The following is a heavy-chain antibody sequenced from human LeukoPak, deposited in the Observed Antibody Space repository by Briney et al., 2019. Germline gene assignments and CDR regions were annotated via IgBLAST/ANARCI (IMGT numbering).Heavy chain of an antibody. J-gene: IGHJ5*02. Sequence: SETLSLTCTVSGGSISSYYWSWIRQPPGKGLEWIGYIYYSGSTNYNPSLKSRVTISVDTSKNQFSLKLSSVTAADTAVYYCAREGDTYFYDSSGYYVGHWFDPWGQGTLVTVSS. CDR2: IYYSGST. V-gene: IGHV4-59*01. D-gene: IGHD3-22*01. CDR1: GGSISSYY. CDR3: AREGDTYFYDSSGYYVGHWFDP.